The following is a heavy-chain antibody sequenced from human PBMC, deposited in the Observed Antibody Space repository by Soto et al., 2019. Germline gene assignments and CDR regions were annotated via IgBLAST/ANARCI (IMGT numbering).Heavy chain of an antibody. D-gene: IGHD2-21*01. CDR3: ARGSQRLLDSDY. CDR1: GFTFSSYG. J-gene: IGHJ4*02. V-gene: IGHV3-33*01. CDR2: IWYDGSNK. Sequence: QVQLVESGGGVVQPGRSLRLSCAASGFTFSSYGMHWVRQAPGKGLEWVAVIWYDGSNKYYADSVKGRFTISRDNSKNTLYLQMNSLRAEDTAVYYCARGSQRLLDSDYWGQGTLVTVSS.